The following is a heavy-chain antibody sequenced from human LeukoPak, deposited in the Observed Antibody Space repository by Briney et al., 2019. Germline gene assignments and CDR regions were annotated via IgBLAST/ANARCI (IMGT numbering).Heavy chain of an antibody. D-gene: IGHD2-15*01. J-gene: IGHJ6*02. CDR1: GGTFSSYA. V-gene: IGHV1-69*04. CDR3: ARDRRSFRYCSGGSCYSPISDYYYGMDV. Sequence: GASVKVSCKASGGTFSSYAISWVRQAPGQGLEWMGRIIPILGIANYAQKFQGRVTITADKSTSTAYMELSSLRSEDTAVYYCARDRRSFRYCSGGSCYSPISDYYYGMDVWGQGTTVTVSS. CDR2: IIPILGIA.